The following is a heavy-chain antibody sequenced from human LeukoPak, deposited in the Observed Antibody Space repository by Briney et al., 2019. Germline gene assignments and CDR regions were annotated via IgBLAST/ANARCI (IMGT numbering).Heavy chain of an antibody. CDR1: GGSFSGYY. CDR2: INHSGST. Sequence: SETLSLTCAVYGGSFSGYYWSWIRQPPGKGLEWIGEINHSGSTNYNPSLKSRVTISVDTSKNQFSLKLSSVTAADTAVYYCARFDCSSTSCYKPDAFDIWGQGTMVTVSS. CDR3: ARFDCSSTSCYKPDAFDI. V-gene: IGHV4-34*01. J-gene: IGHJ3*02. D-gene: IGHD2-2*02.